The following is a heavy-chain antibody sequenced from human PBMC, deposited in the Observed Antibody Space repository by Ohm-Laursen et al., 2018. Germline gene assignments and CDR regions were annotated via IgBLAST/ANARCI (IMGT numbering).Heavy chain of an antibody. Sequence: LRLSCTASGFAFSSYAVSWVRQPPGKGLEWVSAITGSGGSTYYADSVKGRFTISRHNSKNTLYLQMNSLTAEDTAIYYCAKGADYFDSSGYNLEQFDYWGQGTLVTVSS. CDR1: GFAFSSYA. J-gene: IGHJ4*02. V-gene: IGHV3-23*01. D-gene: IGHD3-22*01. CDR2: ITGSGGST. CDR3: AKGADYFDSSGYNLEQFDY.